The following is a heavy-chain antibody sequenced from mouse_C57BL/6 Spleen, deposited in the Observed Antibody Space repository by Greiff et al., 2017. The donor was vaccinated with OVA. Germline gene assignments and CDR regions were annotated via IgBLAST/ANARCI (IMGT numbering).Heavy chain of an antibody. CDR2: INPSSGYT. Sequence: QVQLPPSGAELARPGASVKMSCQASGYTFTSYTMHWVKQRPGQGLEWIGYINPSSGYTKYNQKFKDKATLTADKSSSTAYMQLSSLTSEDSAVYYCARRDGPYYAMDYWGQGTSVTVSS. V-gene: IGHV1-4*01. CDR3: ARRDGPYYAMDY. CDR1: GYTFTSYT. J-gene: IGHJ4*01. D-gene: IGHD2-3*01.